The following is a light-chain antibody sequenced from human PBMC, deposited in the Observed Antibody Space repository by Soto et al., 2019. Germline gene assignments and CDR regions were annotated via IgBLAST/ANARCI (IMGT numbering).Light chain of an antibody. CDR3: QQYNSYSPGT. CDR1: QSISSW. Sequence: DIQMTQSPSTLSASVGDRVTITCRASQSISSWLAWYQQKPGKAPKLLIYKASSLESGVPSRFSGSGSGTEFTLTISSLQPDDFATYYYQQYNSYSPGTFGQGTKVEIK. J-gene: IGKJ1*01. CDR2: KAS. V-gene: IGKV1-5*03.